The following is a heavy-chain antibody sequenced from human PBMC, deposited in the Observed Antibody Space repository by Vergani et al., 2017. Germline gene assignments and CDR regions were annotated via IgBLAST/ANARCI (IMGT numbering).Heavy chain of an antibody. D-gene: IGHD3-10*01. V-gene: IGHV3-48*04. J-gene: IGHJ3*02. CDR3: ARDVDATMVREDAFDI. CDR1: GFTFSSYS. Sequence: EVQLVESGGGLVQPGGSLRLSCAASGFTFSSYSMNWVRQAPGKGLEWVSYISSSSSYTNYADSVKGRFTISRDNAKNSLYLQMNSLRAEDTAVYYCARDVDATMVREDAFDIWGQGTMVTVSS. CDR2: ISSSSSYT.